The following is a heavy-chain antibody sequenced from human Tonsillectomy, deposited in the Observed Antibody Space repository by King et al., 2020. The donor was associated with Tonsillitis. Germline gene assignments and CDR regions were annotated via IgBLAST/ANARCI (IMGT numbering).Heavy chain of an antibody. Sequence: VQLVESGAEVKKPGSSVKVSCKASGGTFSTYGISWVRQAPGQGLEWMGGIIPLFGTANYAQKFQGRVTITADESTSTAYMELSSLRSEDTAVYYCARLKGIAVVEDWGQGTLVTVSS. CDR1: GGTFSTYG. V-gene: IGHV1-69*01. CDR3: ARLKGIAVVED. CDR2: IIPLFGTA. J-gene: IGHJ4*02. D-gene: IGHD6-19*01.